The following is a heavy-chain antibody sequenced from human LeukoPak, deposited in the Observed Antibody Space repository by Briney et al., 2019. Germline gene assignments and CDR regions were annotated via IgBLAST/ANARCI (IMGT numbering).Heavy chain of an antibody. CDR1: GFTFSSND. V-gene: IGHV3-23*01. CDR2: NGARDGDT. CDR3: AKKGVYSLEY. D-gene: IGHD2-21*01. Sequence: PGGSLRLSCAASGFTFSSNDMSWVRQAPGKGLEWVSANGARDGDTYYADSVKGRFTISRDNSKNTLYLQMNNLRADDTAVYFRAKKGVYSLEYWGQGGLVTVSS. J-gene: IGHJ4*02.